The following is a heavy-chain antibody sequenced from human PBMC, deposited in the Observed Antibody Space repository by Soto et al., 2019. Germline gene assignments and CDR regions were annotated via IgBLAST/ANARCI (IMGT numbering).Heavy chain of an antibody. Sequence: GGSLRLSCAASGFTFSRYDMHWVRQATGKGLEWVSAIGTAGDTYYPGSVKGRFTISRENAKNSLYLQMNSLRAGDTAVYYCARESTVTTDYYYYYYMDVWGKGSTVTVSS. D-gene: IGHD4-17*01. V-gene: IGHV3-13*01. CDR1: GFTFSRYD. J-gene: IGHJ6*03. CDR2: IGTAGDT. CDR3: ARESTVTTDYYYYYYMDV.